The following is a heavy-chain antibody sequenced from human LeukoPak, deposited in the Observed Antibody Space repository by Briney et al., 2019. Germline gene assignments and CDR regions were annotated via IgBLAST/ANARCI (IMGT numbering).Heavy chain of an antibody. CDR2: ISGSGGST. CDR1: GFTFSSYA. J-gene: IGHJ4*02. CDR3: AKSSSYDFWSGYYPY. D-gene: IGHD3-3*01. V-gene: IGHV3-23*01. Sequence: GGSLRLSCAGSGFTFSSYAMSWVRQAPGKGLEWVSAISGSGGSTYYADSVKGRFTISRDNSKNTLYLQMNSLRAEDTAVYYCAKSSSYDFWSGYYPYWGQGTLVTVSS.